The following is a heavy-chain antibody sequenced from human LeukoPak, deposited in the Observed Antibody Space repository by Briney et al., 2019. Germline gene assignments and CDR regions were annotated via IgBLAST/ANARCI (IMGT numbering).Heavy chain of an antibody. CDR2: ISSSSSYI. CDR1: GFSFSSYT. Sequence: GGSLRLSCGASGFSFSSYTMNWVRQAPGKGPEWVSSISSSSSYIYYADSVKGRFTISRDNAKNSLYLQMNSLRAEDTAVYYCARDRGIDYWGQGTLVTVSS. J-gene: IGHJ4*02. V-gene: IGHV3-21*01. D-gene: IGHD3-10*01. CDR3: ARDRGIDY.